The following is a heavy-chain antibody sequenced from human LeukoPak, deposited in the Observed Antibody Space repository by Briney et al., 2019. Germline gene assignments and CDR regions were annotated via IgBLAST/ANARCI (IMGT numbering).Heavy chain of an antibody. D-gene: IGHD2-2*01. CDR2: ISAYNGNT. J-gene: IGHJ5*02. Sequence: ASVKVSCKASGYTFTSYGISWVRQAPGQGLEGMGWISAYNGNTNYAQKLQGRVTITTDTSTSTAYMELRSLRSDDTAVYYCARKSQGYCSSTSCYENWFDPWGQGTLVTVSS. CDR1: GYTFTSYG. V-gene: IGHV1-18*01. CDR3: ARKSQGYCSSTSCYENWFDP.